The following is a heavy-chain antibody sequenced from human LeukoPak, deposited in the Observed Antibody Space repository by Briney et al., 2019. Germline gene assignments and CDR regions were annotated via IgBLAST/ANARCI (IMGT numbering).Heavy chain of an antibody. Sequence: GGSLRLSCAASGFTFSKYWMLCVRQAPGKGLESVSRINTDGTVTTYADSVKGRFTVSRDNAANTMFLQMNSVRDEDTAVYYCATKQWLAPPPDSWGQGTPVTVSS. D-gene: IGHD6-19*01. CDR2: INTDGTVT. CDR1: GFTFSKYW. CDR3: ATKQWLAPPPDS. J-gene: IGHJ4*02. V-gene: IGHV3-74*01.